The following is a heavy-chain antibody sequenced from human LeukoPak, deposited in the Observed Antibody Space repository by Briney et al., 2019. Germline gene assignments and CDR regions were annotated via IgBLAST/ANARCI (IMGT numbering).Heavy chain of an antibody. D-gene: IGHD4-17*01. Sequence: GSGPTLVNPTQTLTLTCTFSGFSLSTSGVGVGWIRQPPGKALEWLALIYWNDDKRYSPSLKSRLTITKDTSKNQVVLTMTNMDPVDTATYYCAHSVPTVTTFYPSLIVSGWFDPWGQGTLVTVSS. J-gene: IGHJ5*02. CDR3: AHSVPTVTTFYPSLIVSGWFDP. CDR1: GFSLSTSGVG. V-gene: IGHV2-5*01. CDR2: IYWNDDK.